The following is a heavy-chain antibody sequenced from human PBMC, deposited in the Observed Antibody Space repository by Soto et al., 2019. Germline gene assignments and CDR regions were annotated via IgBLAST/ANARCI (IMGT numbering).Heavy chain of an antibody. J-gene: IGHJ6*02. CDR2: ISAYNGNT. Sequence: ASVKVSCKASGYTFTSYGISWVRQAPGQGLEWMGWISAYNGNTNYAQKLQGRVTMTTDTSTSTAYMELRSLRSDDTAVYYCAREELGYCSGGSCYPHYYYGMDVWGQGTTVTALL. D-gene: IGHD2-15*01. CDR1: GYTFTSYG. V-gene: IGHV1-18*01. CDR3: AREELGYCSGGSCYPHYYYGMDV.